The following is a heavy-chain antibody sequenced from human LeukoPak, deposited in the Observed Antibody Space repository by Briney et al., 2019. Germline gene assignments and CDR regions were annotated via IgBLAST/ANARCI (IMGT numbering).Heavy chain of an antibody. D-gene: IGHD3-9*01. Sequence: QPGGPLRLSCSTSGFIFSNHFMHGVRQAPGKGLEYVSSIGPNGASTLYADSVKDRFTISRDNSRNALYVQLTSLRLEDTALYYCVKDLTGTWSFDYWGQGTLVTVSS. CDR3: VKDLTGTWSFDY. CDR2: IGPNGAST. V-gene: IGHV3-64*05. CDR1: GFIFSNHF. J-gene: IGHJ4*02.